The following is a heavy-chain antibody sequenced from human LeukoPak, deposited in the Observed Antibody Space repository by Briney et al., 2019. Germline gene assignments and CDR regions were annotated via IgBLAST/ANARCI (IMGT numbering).Heavy chain of an antibody. Sequence: PGGSLRLSCSASGFTFSNYKMNWVRQAPGKGLEWVSSISSSSTYIYHADSAKGRFTVSRDNAKNALFLQMNSLRAEDTAVYYCARERLVVVGDAYYYYGMDVWGQGTTVTVSS. V-gene: IGHV3-21*01. CDR3: ARERLVVVGDAYYYYGMDV. D-gene: IGHD2-15*01. CDR2: ISSSSTYI. J-gene: IGHJ6*02. CDR1: GFTFSNYK.